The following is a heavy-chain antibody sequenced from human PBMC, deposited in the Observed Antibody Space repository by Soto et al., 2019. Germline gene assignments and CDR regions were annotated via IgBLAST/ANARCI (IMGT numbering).Heavy chain of an antibody. V-gene: IGHV1-46*01. CDR1: GYTFTSYY. CDR3: ARDYFSGARRWLVYYYYYGMDV. D-gene: IGHD6-19*01. J-gene: IGHJ6*02. CDR2: INPSGGST. Sequence: QVQLVQSGAEVKKPGASVKVSCKASGYTFTSYYMHWVRQAPGQGLEWMGIINPSGGSTSYAQKFQGRVTLTRDTSTSTVYMELSSLRSQDTAVYYCARDYFSGARRWLVYYYYYGMDVWGQGTTVTVSS.